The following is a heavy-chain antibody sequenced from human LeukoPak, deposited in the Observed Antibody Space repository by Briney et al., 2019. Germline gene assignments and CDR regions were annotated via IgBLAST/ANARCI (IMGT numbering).Heavy chain of an antibody. CDR1: GFTFNNHA. CDR2: ISGDGISP. CDR3: ARDPGAFPYFFDY. Sequence: GGSLRLSCAASGFTFNNHALTWVRQTPGKGLECVSAISGDGISPYYADSVRRRFTISRDNSKNTLYLQMNSLRVEDTAVYFCARDPGAFPYFFDYWGQGTLVTVSS. V-gene: IGHV3-23*01. D-gene: IGHD4/OR15-4a*01. J-gene: IGHJ4*02.